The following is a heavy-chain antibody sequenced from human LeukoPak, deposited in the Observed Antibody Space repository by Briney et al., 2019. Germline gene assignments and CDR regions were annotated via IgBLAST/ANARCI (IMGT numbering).Heavy chain of an antibody. CDR1: GYTFTSYG. V-gene: IGHV1-18*01. CDR2: ISANDGNT. Sequence: ASVKVSCKASGYTFTSYGISWVRQAPGQGLEWMGWISANDGNTDYPQKLQGRVTMTTDTSTSTAYMELRSPRSGDTAVYYCARESHVTREDYWGQGTLVTVSS. J-gene: IGHJ4*02. D-gene: IGHD3-10*01. CDR3: ARESHVTREDY.